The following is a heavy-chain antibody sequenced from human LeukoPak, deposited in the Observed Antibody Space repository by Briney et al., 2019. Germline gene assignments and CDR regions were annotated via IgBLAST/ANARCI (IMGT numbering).Heavy chain of an antibody. J-gene: IGHJ4*02. CDR1: GYTFTSYD. V-gene: IGHV1-8*01. D-gene: IGHD6-13*01. CDR2: MNPDSGNT. Sequence: ASVKVSCKASGYTFTSYDINWVRQATGQGLEWMGWMNPDSGNTGYAQKFQGRVTMTRNPSISTAYMKLSSLTSEDTAVYYCARRIAAAGVGIVYWGQGTLVTVSS. CDR3: ARRIAAAGVGIVY.